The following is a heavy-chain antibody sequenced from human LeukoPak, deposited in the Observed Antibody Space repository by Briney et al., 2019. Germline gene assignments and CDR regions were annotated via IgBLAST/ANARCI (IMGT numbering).Heavy chain of an antibody. Sequence: PGGSLRLSCAASGFTFSSYGMNWVRQAPGKGLEWVSGIGVGGTTYYADSVKGRLTISRDTSKNTLYLQMNSLRVEDTAVYCCAKTQGYYDCWGQGTLVTVSS. V-gene: IGHV3-23*01. J-gene: IGHJ4*02. D-gene: IGHD3-22*01. CDR3: AKTQGYYDC. CDR2: IGVGGTT. CDR1: GFTFSSYG.